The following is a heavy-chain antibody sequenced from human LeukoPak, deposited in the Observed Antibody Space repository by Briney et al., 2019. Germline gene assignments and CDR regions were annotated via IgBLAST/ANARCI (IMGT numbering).Heavy chain of an antibody. J-gene: IGHJ6*02. D-gene: IGHD6-19*01. V-gene: IGHV1-18*01. CDR3: ARDFKSGWYAYYYYGMDV. CDR1: GYSFTSYG. Sequence: GESLKISCKGSGYSFTSYGISWVRQAPGQGLEWMGWISAYNGNTNYAQKLQGRVTMTTDTSTSTAYMELRSLRSDDTAVYYCARDFKSGWYAYYYYGMDVWGQGTTVTVSS. CDR2: ISAYNGNT.